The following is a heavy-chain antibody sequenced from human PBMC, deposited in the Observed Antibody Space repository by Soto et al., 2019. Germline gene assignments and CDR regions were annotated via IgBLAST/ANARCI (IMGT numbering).Heavy chain of an antibody. V-gene: IGHV1-69*01. CDR3: ARDGGRHSGGIDY. CDR1: GGTFSSYS. D-gene: IGHD1-26*01. Sequence: QVQLVQSGAEVKNPGSSVTVSCKASGGTFSSYSINWVRQAPGQGLEWMGEIIPIFGTANYAQKFQGRVTITADESTSTAYMELSSLRSEDTAVYYCARDGGRHSGGIDYLGQGTLVTVSS. J-gene: IGHJ4*02. CDR2: IIPIFGTA.